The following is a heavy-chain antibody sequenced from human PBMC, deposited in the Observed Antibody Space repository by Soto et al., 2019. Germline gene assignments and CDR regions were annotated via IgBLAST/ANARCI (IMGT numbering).Heavy chain of an antibody. CDR1: GGSISSYY. V-gene: IGHV4-59*08. CDR2: IYYSGST. CDR3: ETHGGEGDNADYFDY. D-gene: IGHD3-16*01. Sequence: SETLSLTCTVSGGSISSYYWSWIRQPPGKGLEWIGYIYYSGSTNYNPSLKSRVTISVDTSKNQFSLKLSSVTAAATAVYYCETHGGEGDNADYFDYWGRGTLVTVSS. J-gene: IGHJ4*02.